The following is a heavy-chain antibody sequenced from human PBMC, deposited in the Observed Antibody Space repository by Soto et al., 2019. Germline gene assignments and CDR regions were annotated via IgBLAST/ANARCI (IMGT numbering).Heavy chain of an antibody. CDR2: INGDGRTT. CDR1: GFTFSSYW. CDR3: VKSSTGTYGLFDY. D-gene: IGHD3-10*01. J-gene: IGHJ4*02. Sequence: GGSVRLCCAASGFTFSSYWMHWVRQVPGKGLVWVSRINGDGRTTNYADSVKGRFTISRDNAKNTLFLQMNTLRAEDTALYYCVKSSTGTYGLFDYWGQGTLVTVSS. V-gene: IGHV3-74*01.